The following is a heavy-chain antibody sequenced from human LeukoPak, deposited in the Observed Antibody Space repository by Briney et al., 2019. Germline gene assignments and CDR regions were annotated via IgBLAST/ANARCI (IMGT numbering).Heavy chain of an antibody. CDR3: AREQEDCTGTTCYRAFDV. Sequence: GGSLRLSCAASGFTFSSYAMSWVRQAPGKGLEWVSAISGSGGSTYYADSVKGRFTISRDSAKKTLYLQMSSLRSEDTAVYYCAREQEDCTGTTCYRAFDVWGQGTMVTVS. CDR1: GFTFSSYA. CDR2: ISGSGGST. J-gene: IGHJ3*01. V-gene: IGHV3-23*01. D-gene: IGHD2-2*01.